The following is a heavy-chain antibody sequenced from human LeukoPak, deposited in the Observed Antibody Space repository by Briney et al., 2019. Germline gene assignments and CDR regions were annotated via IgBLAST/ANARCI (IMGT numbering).Heavy chain of an antibody. CDR2: ISYSGTT. D-gene: IGHD3-10*01. CDR1: GGSMSSYY. Sequence: PSETLSLTCTVFGGSMSSYYWSWIRQSPGKGLEWVGYISYSGTTNYNPSLKSRVTISLGTSKNRFSLNLTSVTAADTAVYYCARHGSGTSLALYPWGQGTLVTVSS. CDR3: ARHGSGTSLALYP. V-gene: IGHV4-59*08. J-gene: IGHJ5*02.